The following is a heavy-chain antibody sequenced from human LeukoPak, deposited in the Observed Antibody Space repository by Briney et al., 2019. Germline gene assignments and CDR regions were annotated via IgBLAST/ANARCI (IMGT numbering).Heavy chain of an antibody. CDR1: GGSISSYY. CDR2: IYYSGST. Sequence: SETLSLTCTVSGGSISSYYWSWIRQPPGKGLEWIGYIYYSGSTNYNPSLKSRVTISVDTSKNQFSPKLSSVTAADTAVYYCARENDDAFDIWGQGTMVTVSS. CDR3: ARENDDAFDI. V-gene: IGHV4-59*01. J-gene: IGHJ3*02.